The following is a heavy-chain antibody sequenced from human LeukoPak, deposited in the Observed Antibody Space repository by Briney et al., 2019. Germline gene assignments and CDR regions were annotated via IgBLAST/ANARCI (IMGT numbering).Heavy chain of an antibody. CDR1: GFTFGSYG. CDR3: ARDLALQWEDNAFDI. J-gene: IGHJ3*02. V-gene: IGHV3-21*01. CDR2: ISSSSSYI. Sequence: GGSLRLSCAASGFTFGSYGMTWVHQAPGKGLEWVSSISSSSSYIYYADSVKGRFTISRDNANNSLYLQMNSLRAEDTAVYYCARDLALQWEDNAFDIWGQGTMVTVSS. D-gene: IGHD1-26*01.